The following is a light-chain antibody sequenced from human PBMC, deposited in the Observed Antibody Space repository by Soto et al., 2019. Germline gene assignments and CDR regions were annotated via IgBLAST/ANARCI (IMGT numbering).Light chain of an antibody. V-gene: IGKV1-5*03. CDR3: QQYNSYSPYT. CDR2: KAS. Sequence: DIQMTQSPSTLSASVGDRVTITCRASQSISSWLAWYQQKPGKAPKLLIYKASSLESGVPSRFSGSESGTEFTLTIRSLQPDDFATYYCQQYNSYSPYTVGQGTKLEIK. J-gene: IGKJ2*01. CDR1: QSISSW.